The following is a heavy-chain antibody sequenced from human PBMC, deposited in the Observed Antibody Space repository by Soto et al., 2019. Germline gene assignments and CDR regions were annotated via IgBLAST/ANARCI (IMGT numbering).Heavy chain of an antibody. CDR1: EFIVSPYY. D-gene: IGHD3-10*01. J-gene: IGHJ4*02. CDR3: EITVYGSWRHYTDY. Sequence: EVQLVESGGGLVQPGGSLRLSCAASEFIVSPYYMTWVRQAPGKGLEWVSVIYSGGSTYYADSVKGRFTISRDNSKSTLYLQMNSLRAEDTAIYYCEITVYGSWRHYTDYWGQGTLVTVSS. V-gene: IGHV3-66*01. CDR2: IYSGGST.